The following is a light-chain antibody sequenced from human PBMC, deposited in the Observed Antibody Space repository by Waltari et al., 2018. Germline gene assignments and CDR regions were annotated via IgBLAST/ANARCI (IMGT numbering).Light chain of an antibody. CDR2: EVS. V-gene: IGLV2-14*01. Sequence: QSALTQPASVSGSPGPSINISCSGTDRDVGAYDFVSGYQQHPGKAPHLIIYEVSNRPSGISNRFSASKSGNTASLTISGLQAEDEADYYCSSYTTSSAPGVFGTGTRVTVL. CDR3: SSYTTSSAPGV. J-gene: IGLJ1*01. CDR1: DRDVGAYDF.